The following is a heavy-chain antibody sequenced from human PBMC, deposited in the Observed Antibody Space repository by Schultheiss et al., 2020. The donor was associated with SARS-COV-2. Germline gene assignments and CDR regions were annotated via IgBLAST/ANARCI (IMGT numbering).Heavy chain of an antibody. J-gene: IGHJ3*02. Sequence: SETLSLTCTVSGGSISSYYWSCIRQPPGKGLEWIGYIYYSGSTNYNPSLKSRVTISVDTSKNQFSLKLSSVTAADTAVYYCARERVGATRDAFDIWGQGTMVTVSS. D-gene: IGHD1-26*01. V-gene: IGHV4-59*12. CDR1: GGSISSYY. CDR2: IYYSGST. CDR3: ARERVGATRDAFDI.